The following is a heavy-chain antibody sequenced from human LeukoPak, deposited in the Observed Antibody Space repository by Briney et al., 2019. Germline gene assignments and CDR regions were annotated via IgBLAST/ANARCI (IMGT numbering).Heavy chain of an antibody. D-gene: IGHD3-10*01. V-gene: IGHV3-33*01. Sequence: GGSLSLSCAASGFTFSSYGMHWVRQAPGKGLEWVAVIWYDGSNKYYADSVKGRFTISRDNSKNTLYLQMNSLRAEDTAVYYCARIYALGSSKSDNFDYWGQGTLVTVSS. CDR2: IWYDGSNK. CDR3: ARIYALGSSKSDNFDY. CDR1: GFTFSSYG. J-gene: IGHJ4*02.